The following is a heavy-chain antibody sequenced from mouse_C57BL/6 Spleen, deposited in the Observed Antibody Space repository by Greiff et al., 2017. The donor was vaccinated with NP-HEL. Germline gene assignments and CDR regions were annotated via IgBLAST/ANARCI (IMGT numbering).Heavy chain of an antibody. CDR3: ARPSYDYSWFAY. Sequence: EVQLQQSGPELVKPGASVKIPCKASGYTFTDYNMDWVKQSHGKSLEWIGDINPNNGGTIYNQKFKGKATLTVDKSSSTAYMELRSLTSEDTAVYYCARPSYDYSWFAYWGQGTLVTVSA. J-gene: IGHJ3*01. V-gene: IGHV1-18*01. D-gene: IGHD2-4*01. CDR2: INPNNGGT. CDR1: GYTFTDYN.